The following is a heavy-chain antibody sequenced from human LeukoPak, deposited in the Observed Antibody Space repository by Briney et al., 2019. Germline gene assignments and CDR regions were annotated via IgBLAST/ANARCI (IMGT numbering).Heavy chain of an antibody. CDR2: ISGRGGST. CDR1: GITFNTYA. CDR3: AKDLGGTFTVAREGAFEI. D-gene: IGHD6-19*01. Sequence: SGGSLRLSSAASGITFNTYAMTWGRRAPGKGLGWVSAISGRGGSTYYAGSVKGRFTISRDNSENTLFLQRNSLRAEDTAVYYCAKDLGGTFTVAREGAFEIWGQGTAVIVSS. V-gene: IGHV3-23*01. J-gene: IGHJ3*02.